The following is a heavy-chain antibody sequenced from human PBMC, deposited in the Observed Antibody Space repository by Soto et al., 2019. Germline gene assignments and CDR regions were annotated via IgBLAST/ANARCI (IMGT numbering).Heavy chain of an antibody. CDR1: GGNFSSYA. V-gene: IGHV1-69*01. Sequence: QVQLVQSGAEVKKHGSSVKVSCKASGGNFSSYAISWVRQAPGQGLEWMGGIIPIFGTANYAQKFQGRVTITADESTITAYLELSSLRTEDTSVYYCARARYGSGSYSTSPFDYWGQGTLVTVSS. CDR2: IIPIFGTA. D-gene: IGHD3-10*01. CDR3: ARARYGSGSYSTSPFDY. J-gene: IGHJ4*02.